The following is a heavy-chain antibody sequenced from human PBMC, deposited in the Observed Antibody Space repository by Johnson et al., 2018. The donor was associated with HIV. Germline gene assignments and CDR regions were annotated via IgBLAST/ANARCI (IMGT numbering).Heavy chain of an antibody. CDR2: ISGSGGST. CDR1: GFTFSSYA. V-gene: IGHV3-23*04. D-gene: IGHD3-22*01. Sequence: VQLVESGGGLVQPGGSLRLSCAASGFTFSSYAMNWVRQAPGKGLEWVSAISGSGGSTYYADSVKGRFTISRDNAKNTLYLQMNSLRADDMAVYYCAKDFGIVVVKSAFDIWGQGTMVTVSS. CDR3: AKDFGIVVVKSAFDI. J-gene: IGHJ3*02.